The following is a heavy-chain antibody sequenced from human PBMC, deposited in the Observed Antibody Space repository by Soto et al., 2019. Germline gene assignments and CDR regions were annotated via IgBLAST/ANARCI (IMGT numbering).Heavy chain of an antibody. CDR3: AIDADYYDSSGYDPAFDI. D-gene: IGHD3-22*01. V-gene: IGHV1-18*01. Sequence: ASVKVSCKASGYTFTSYGISWVRQAPGQGLEWMGWISAYNGNTNYAQKLQGRVTMTTDTPTSTAYMELRSLRSDDTAVYYCAIDADYYDSSGYDPAFDIWGQGTMVTVSS. CDR1: GYTFTSYG. CDR2: ISAYNGNT. J-gene: IGHJ3*02.